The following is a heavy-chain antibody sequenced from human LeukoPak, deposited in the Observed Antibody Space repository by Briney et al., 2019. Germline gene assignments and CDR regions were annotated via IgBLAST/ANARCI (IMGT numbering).Heavy chain of an antibody. CDR1: GFTFSSYW. V-gene: IGHV3-74*01. J-gene: IGHJ6*03. Sequence: GGSLRLSCAASGFTFSSYWMHWVRQAPGKGLVWVSRINSDGSSTSYADSVKGRFTISRDNAKNTLYLQMNSLRAEDTAVYYCARVFYGPGIAALYYYYYMDVWGKGTTVTVSS. CDR2: INSDGSST. D-gene: IGHD6-13*01. CDR3: ARVFYGPGIAALYYYYYMDV.